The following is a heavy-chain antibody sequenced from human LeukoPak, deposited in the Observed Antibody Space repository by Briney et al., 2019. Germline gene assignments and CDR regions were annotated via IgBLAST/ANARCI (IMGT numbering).Heavy chain of an antibody. J-gene: IGHJ4*02. Sequence: GGSLRLSCAASGFTVNSNYMSWVRQAPGKGLEWVSSISGNSGRTYYADSVKGRFSISRDNSNNTLYLQMNSLRAEDAAVYYCAKSTSSWERVDYWGQGTLVTVSS. CDR3: AKSTSSWERVDY. CDR1: GFTVNSNY. CDR2: ISGNSGRT. D-gene: IGHD6-13*01. V-gene: IGHV3-23*01.